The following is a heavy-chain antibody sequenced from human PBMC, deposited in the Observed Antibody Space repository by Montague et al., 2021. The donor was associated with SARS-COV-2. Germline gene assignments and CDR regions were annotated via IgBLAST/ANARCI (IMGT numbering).Heavy chain of an antibody. D-gene: IGHD2-21*01. V-gene: IGHV3-23*01. CDR1: GFRFNNYG. Sequence: SLRLSCPASGFRFNNYGMSWVRQAPGKGPEWVSFISAGGDKTHYADSVEGRFTVSRDNSKNTLYLQMESLRAEDTAIYFCAKDVVASPYGTSWGYYYYYGFDVWGQGTTVTVSS. CDR2: ISAGGDKT. J-gene: IGHJ6*02. CDR3: AKDVVASPYGTSWGYYYYYGFDV.